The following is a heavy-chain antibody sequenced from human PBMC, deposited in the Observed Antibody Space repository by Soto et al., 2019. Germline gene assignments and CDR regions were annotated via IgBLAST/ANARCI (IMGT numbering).Heavy chain of an antibody. V-gene: IGHV3-73*01. Sequence: GGPLRLSCAASGFTFSGSAMHWVRQASGKGLEWVGRIRSKANSYATAYAASVKGRFTISRDDSKNTAYLQMSSLKTEETAVNNCTRNDIVDTFYYYGMDIWGQGTTVTVSS. CDR2: IRSKANSYAT. CDR3: TRNDIVDTFYYYGMDI. J-gene: IGHJ6*02. D-gene: IGHD5-12*01. CDR1: GFTFSGSA.